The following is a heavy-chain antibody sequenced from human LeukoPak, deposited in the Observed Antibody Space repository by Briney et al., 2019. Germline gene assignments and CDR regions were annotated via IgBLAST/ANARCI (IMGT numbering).Heavy chain of an antibody. CDR3: ARAYYDFWSGYYMPALFDY. J-gene: IGHJ4*02. CDR1: GYTFTGYY. CDR2: INPNSGGT. Sequence: APVKVSCKASGYTFTGYYMHWVRQAPGQGLEWMGWINPNSGGTNYAQKFQGRVTMTRDTSISTAYMELSRLRSDDTAVYYCARAYYDFWSGYYMPALFDYWGQGTLVTVSS. V-gene: IGHV1-2*02. D-gene: IGHD3-3*01.